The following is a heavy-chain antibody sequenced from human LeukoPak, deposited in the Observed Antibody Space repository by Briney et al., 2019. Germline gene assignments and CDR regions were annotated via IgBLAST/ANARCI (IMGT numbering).Heavy chain of an antibody. CDR1: GDSVSSNSAT. CDR2: TYYRSKWYN. V-gene: IGHV6-1*01. J-gene: IGHJ4*02. Sequence: SQTLSLTCAISGDSVSSNSATWNWIRQSPSRGLEWLGRTYYRSKWYNDYGVSVKSRITINPDTSKNQLSLQLKSVTPEDTAVYYCARAMRKAAAGTFYFDYWGQRTLVTVSS. D-gene: IGHD6-25*01. CDR3: ARAMRKAAAGTFYFDY.